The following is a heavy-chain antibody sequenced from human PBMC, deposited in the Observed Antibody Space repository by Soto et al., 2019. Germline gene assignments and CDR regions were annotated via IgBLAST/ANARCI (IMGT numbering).Heavy chain of an antibody. CDR2: IYYSGGT. Sequence: SETLSLTCTVSGGSISNYSWSWIRQPPGKGLEWIGYIYYSGGTNYNPSFMSRITMSVDTSKNQVPLKLSSVSAADTAVYYCARQPPATAAFDIWGQGTMVT. CDR1: GGSISNYS. D-gene: IGHD5-12*01. CDR3: ARQPPATAAFDI. V-gene: IGHV4-59*08. J-gene: IGHJ3*02.